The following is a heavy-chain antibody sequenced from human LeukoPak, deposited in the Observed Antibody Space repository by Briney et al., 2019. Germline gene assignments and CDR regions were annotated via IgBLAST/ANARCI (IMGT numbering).Heavy chain of an antibody. J-gene: IGHJ6*03. CDR3: ARGASIAAPEDYYYYYYMDV. V-gene: IGHV1-8*01. D-gene: IGHD1-14*01. CDR2: MNPNRGNT. Sequence: ASVKVSCKPSGYTFTSYDINWVRQATGQGLEWMGWMNPNRGNTGYAQKFQGRVTMTRNTSISTAYMELSSLRSEDTAVYYCARGASIAAPEDYYYYYYMDVWGKGTTVTISS. CDR1: GYTFTSYD.